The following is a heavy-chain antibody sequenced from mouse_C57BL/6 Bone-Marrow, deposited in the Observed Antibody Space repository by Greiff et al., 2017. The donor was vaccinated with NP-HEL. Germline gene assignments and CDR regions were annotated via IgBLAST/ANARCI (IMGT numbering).Heavy chain of an antibody. Sequence: VQLQQPGAELVMPGASVKLSCKASGYTFTSYWMHWVKQRPGQGLEWIGEIDPSDSYTNYNQKFKGKSTLTVDKSSSTAYMQLSSLTSEDSAVYYCSTMVTYFDYWGQGTTLTVSS. CDR3: STMVTYFDY. D-gene: IGHD2-2*01. J-gene: IGHJ2*01. CDR1: GYTFTSYW. CDR2: IDPSDSYT. V-gene: IGHV1-69*01.